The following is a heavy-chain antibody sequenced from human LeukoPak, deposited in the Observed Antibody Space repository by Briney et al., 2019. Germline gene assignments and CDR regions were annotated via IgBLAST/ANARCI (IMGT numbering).Heavy chain of an antibody. D-gene: IGHD6-13*01. Sequence: PGGSLRLSCAASGFIFSTSWMSWVRQAPGKGLEWVANIKQDGSEKYYVDSAKGRFTISRDNAKKSLFLQINILRAEDTAVYYCARIGSIGAAAPFDYWGQGTLVTVSS. V-gene: IGHV3-7*05. CDR1: GFIFSTSW. CDR2: IKQDGSEK. CDR3: ARIGSIGAAAPFDY. J-gene: IGHJ4*02.